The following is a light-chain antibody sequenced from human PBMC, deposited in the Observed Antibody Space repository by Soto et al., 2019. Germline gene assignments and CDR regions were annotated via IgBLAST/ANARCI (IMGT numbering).Light chain of an antibody. V-gene: IGLV2-14*03. J-gene: IGLJ1*01. CDR1: SSVICGYNY. Sequence: QSALTQPASVSGSPGQSITISCTGTSSVICGYNYVSWYQQLPGKVPKLIIYDVSNRPSGVSDRFSGSKSGNAASLTISGLQAEDEADYYCSSYTSTSTLYVFGTGTKVTVL. CDR3: SSYTSTSTLYV. CDR2: DVS.